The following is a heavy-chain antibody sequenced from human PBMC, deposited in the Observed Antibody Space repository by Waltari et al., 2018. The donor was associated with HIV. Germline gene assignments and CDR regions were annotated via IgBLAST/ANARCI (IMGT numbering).Heavy chain of an antibody. D-gene: IGHD2-2*01. Sequence: QVQLQQWGAGLLKPSETLSLTCAVYGGSFSGYYWSWIRQPPGKGLEWLGQINHSRITNDTPSLTRRVTISVDTSKNHFSLKLRSGTAADTAVYYCARGLVTSQMGLSRWGQGTLFTVSS. J-gene: IGHJ4*02. CDR3: ARGLVTSQMGLSR. V-gene: IGHV4-34*01. CDR2: INHSRIT. CDR1: GGSFSGYY.